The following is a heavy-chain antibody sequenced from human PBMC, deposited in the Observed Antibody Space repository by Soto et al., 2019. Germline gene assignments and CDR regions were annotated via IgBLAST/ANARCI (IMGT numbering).Heavy chain of an antibody. D-gene: IGHD1-1*01. Sequence: QVHLVQSGAEVRTPGSSVKVACKASGGTFSTSSISWVRQAPGQGLEWMGRNIPIVNIVNYAQKFQDRVTVTVDKSTGTVYMELSGLGSDDTAVYYCGTTGTLDSWGQGTPLTVSS. CDR3: GTTGTLDS. V-gene: IGHV1-69*02. CDR2: NIPIVNIV. CDR1: GGTFSTSS. J-gene: IGHJ5*01.